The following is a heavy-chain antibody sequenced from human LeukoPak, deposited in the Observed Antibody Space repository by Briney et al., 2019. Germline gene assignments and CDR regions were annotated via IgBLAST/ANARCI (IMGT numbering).Heavy chain of an antibody. CDR1: GFTFSSYA. CDR3: ANSRGYGSGNL. D-gene: IGHD3-10*01. Sequence: PGGSLRLSCAASGFTFSSYAMHWVRQALGKGLEWVAVISYDGSNKYYAGSVKGRFTISRDNSKNIVYLRMNSLRAEDTAVYFCANSRGYGSGNLWGQGTLVTVSS. J-gene: IGHJ4*02. V-gene: IGHV3-30-3*01. CDR2: ISYDGSNK.